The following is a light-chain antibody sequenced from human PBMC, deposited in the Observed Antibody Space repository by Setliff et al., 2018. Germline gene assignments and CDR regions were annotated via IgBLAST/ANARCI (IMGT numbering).Light chain of an antibody. J-gene: IGLJ2*01. CDR2: EVT. CDR3: LSYTSKTTHAL. Sequence: QSVLTQPAAVSGSPGQPITISCAGTSSDVGGYNYVSWYQQHPGKAPKLMIYEVTKRPSGVSDRFSGSKSGNTASLTISGLQAEDEADYYCLSYTSKTTHALFAGGTKVTVL. CDR1: SSDVGGYNY. V-gene: IGLV2-14*03.